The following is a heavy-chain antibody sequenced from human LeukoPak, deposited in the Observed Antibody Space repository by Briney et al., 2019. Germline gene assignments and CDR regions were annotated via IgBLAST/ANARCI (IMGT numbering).Heavy chain of an antibody. J-gene: IGHJ3*02. CDR2: IHPGDSDT. CDR1: GYSFTSYW. D-gene: IGHD6-19*01. Sequence: GESLKISCKGSGYSFTSYWIGWVRQMPGKGLEWMGIIHPGDSDTRYSPSFQGQVTISADKSISTAYLQWSSLKASDTAMYYCARGPPLGGWAYDANDAFDIWGQGTMVTVSS. CDR3: ARGPPLGGWAYDANDAFDI. V-gene: IGHV5-51*01.